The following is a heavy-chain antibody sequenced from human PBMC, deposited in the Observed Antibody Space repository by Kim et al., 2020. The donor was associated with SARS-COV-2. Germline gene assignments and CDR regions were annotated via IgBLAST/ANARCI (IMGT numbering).Heavy chain of an antibody. D-gene: IGHD2-8*02. J-gene: IGHJ4*02. CDR2: INQDGTAK. CDR1: GFTFSSNG. Sequence: GGSLRLSCAASGFTFSSNGMSWVRQAPGKGLEWVANINQDGTAKFYLDSGRGRFTISRDNAKSSLHLQMDSLRADDTAVYYCARAGGPANVVDYWGRGTL. CDR3: ARAGGPANVVDY. V-gene: IGHV3-7*03.